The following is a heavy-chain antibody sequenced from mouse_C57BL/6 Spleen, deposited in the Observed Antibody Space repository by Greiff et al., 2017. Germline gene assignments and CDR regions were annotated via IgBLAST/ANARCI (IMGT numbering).Heavy chain of an antibody. Sequence: DVMLVESGGGLVKPGGSLKLSCAASGFTFSSYAMSWVRQTPEKRLEWVATISDGGSYTYYPDNVKGRFTISRDNAKNNLYLQMSHLKSEDTAMYYCARDELLRYWYFDVWGTGTTVTVSS. V-gene: IGHV5-4*01. D-gene: IGHD1-1*01. CDR3: ARDELLRYWYFDV. J-gene: IGHJ1*03. CDR1: GFTFSSYA. CDR2: ISDGGSYT.